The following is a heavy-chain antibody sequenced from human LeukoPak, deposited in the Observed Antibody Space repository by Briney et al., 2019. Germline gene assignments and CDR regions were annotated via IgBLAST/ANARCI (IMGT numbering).Heavy chain of an antibody. V-gene: IGHV3-23*01. CDR1: GFIFGNYY. J-gene: IGHJ4*02. CDR3: AKDAGYIVVVPAAILY. Sequence: PGGSLRLSCEASGFIFGNYYMSWVRQAPGKGLEWVAAINGTGSTTYHADSVKGRFTISRDNSKNTLYLQMNSLRAEDTAVYYCAKDAGYIVVVPAAILYWGQGTLVTVSS. D-gene: IGHD2-2*01. CDR2: INGTGSTT.